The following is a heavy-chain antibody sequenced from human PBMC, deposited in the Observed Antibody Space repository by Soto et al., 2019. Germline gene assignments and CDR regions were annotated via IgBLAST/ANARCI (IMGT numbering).Heavy chain of an antibody. V-gene: IGHV4-31*03. CDR2: IYYSGST. Sequence: TLSLTCTVSGGSISSGGYYWNWIRQHPGKGLEWIGYIYYSGSTYYNPSLKSRLTISVDTSKNQFSLKLSSVTAADTAVYYCASGVSCSGGSCYTVPGAEYFQQWGQGTLVTVSS. CDR1: GGSISSGGYY. J-gene: IGHJ1*01. D-gene: IGHD2-15*01. CDR3: ASGVSCSGGSCYTVPGAEYFQQ.